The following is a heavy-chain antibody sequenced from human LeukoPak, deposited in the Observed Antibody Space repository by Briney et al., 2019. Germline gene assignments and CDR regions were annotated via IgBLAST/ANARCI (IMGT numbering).Heavy chain of an antibody. CDR1: GFTFSSYA. CDR3: ATDDYGAFDY. CDR2: ISGSGGRT. D-gene: IGHD4/OR15-4a*01. J-gene: IGHJ4*02. V-gene: IGHV3-23*01. Sequence: GGSLRLSCAASGFTFSSYAMSWVRQVPGKGLEWVTSISGSGGRTYYADSVKGRFTISRDNAKNSLFLQMHSLRAEDTAVYYCATDDYGAFDYWGQGTLVTVSS.